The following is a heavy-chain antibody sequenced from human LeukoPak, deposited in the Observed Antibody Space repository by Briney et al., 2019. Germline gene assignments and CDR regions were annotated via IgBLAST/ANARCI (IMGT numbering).Heavy chain of an antibody. CDR3: ARHPAYGDYFDY. Sequence: SETLSLTCAVYGGSFSSYYWSWIRQPPGKGLEWIGYIYYSGSTNYNPSLKSRVTISVDTSKNQFSLKLSSVTAADTAVYYCARHPAYGDYFDYWGQGTLVTVSS. CDR2: IYYSGST. J-gene: IGHJ4*02. V-gene: IGHV4-59*08. D-gene: IGHD4-17*01. CDR1: GGSFSSYY.